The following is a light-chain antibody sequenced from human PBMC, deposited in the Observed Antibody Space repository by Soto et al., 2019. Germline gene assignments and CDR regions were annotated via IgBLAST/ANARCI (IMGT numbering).Light chain of an antibody. J-gene: IGKJ1*01. V-gene: IGKV1-33*01. CDR1: QHINNY. CDR2: DAS. CDR3: QQYGNLLWT. Sequence: DIQMTQSPSSLSASVGDRVTITCQASQHINNYLNWYRHKPGKAPELLIYDASNLETGVPSRFSGGGSGTDFTFTISSLQPEDIATYYCQQYGNLLWTFGQGTKVEIK.